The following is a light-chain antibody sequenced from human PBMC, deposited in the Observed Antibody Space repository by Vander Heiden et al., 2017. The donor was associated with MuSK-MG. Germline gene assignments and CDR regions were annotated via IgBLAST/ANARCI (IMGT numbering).Light chain of an antibody. CDR2: AAS. J-gene: IGKJ4*01. Sequence: DIQLTQSPSFLSASVGDRVAITCRASQDISTYLAWYQQQPGKAPNLLIYAASTLQSGVPSRFSGSGSGTEFTLTISSLHPEDFAVYYCQQLNYYPRTFGGGTKVEIK. CDR1: QDISTY. V-gene: IGKV1-9*01. CDR3: QQLNYYPRT.